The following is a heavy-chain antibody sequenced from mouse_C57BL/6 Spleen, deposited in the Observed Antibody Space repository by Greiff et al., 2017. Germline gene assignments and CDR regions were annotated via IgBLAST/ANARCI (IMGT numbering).Heavy chain of an antibody. J-gene: IGHJ4*01. CDR1: GYTFTSYW. D-gene: IGHD1-1*01. CDR2: INPSNGGT. CDR3: ARVGKGYYGAMDY. V-gene: IGHV1-53*01. Sequence: QVQLQQPGTELVKPGASVKLSCKASGYTFTSYWMHWVNQRPGQGLEWIGNINPSNGGTNYNEKFKSKATLTVDKSSSTAYMQLSSLTSEDSAVYYCARVGKGYYGAMDYWGQGTSVTVSS.